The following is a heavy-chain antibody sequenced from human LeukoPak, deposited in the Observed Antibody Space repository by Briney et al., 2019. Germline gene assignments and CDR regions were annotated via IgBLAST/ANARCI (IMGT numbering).Heavy chain of an antibody. J-gene: IGHJ4*02. Sequence: ASVKVSCKASGYTFTSYGISWVRQAPGQGLEWMGWISAYNGNTNYAQKLQGRVTMTTDTSTSTAYMELRSLRSDDTAVYYCARDRPPVSNWNDFEGNRFDYWGQGTLVTVSS. CDR3: ARDRPPVSNWNDFEGNRFDY. V-gene: IGHV1-18*01. CDR2: ISAYNGNT. D-gene: IGHD1-1*01. CDR1: GYTFTSYG.